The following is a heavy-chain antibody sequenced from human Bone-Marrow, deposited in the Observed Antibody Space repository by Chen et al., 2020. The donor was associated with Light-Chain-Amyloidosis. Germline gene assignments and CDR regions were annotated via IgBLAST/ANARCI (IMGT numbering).Heavy chain of an antibody. CDR3: AREAAAAGTAEYFQH. CDR2: IWYDGISK. D-gene: IGHD6-13*01. CDR1: GFTFSSYG. J-gene: IGHJ1*01. V-gene: IGHV3-33*01. Sequence: QVQLVESGGGVVQPGRSLRLSCAASGFTFSSYGMHWVRQAPGKGLEWVAVIWYDGISKYYADSVKGRFTISRDNSKNTLYLQMNSLRAEDTAVYYCAREAAAAGTAEYFQHWGQGTLVTVSS.